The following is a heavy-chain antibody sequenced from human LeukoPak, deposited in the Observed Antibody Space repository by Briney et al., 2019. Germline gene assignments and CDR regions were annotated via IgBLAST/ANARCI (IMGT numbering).Heavy chain of an antibody. Sequence: PGGSLRLSCAVSGFTLSSNWMHWVRQVPGKGLEWVSRIDDVGSGTSYADSVKGRFTISRDDAKNTVYLQMNSLRAEDTAVYYCATVFDFWGQGTLVTVSP. CDR1: GFTLSSNW. CDR3: ATVFDF. V-gene: IGHV3-74*01. CDR2: IDDVGSGT. D-gene: IGHD2-21*02. J-gene: IGHJ5*01.